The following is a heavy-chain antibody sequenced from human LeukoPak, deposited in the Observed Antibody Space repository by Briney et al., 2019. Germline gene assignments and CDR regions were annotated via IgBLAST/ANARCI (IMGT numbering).Heavy chain of an antibody. J-gene: IGHJ3*02. CDR1: GGSISSYY. Sequence: SETLSLTCTVSGGSISSYYWSWIRQPPGKGLEWIGYIYYSGSTNSNPSLKSRVTISVDTSRNHLSLKLSSVTAADTAVYYCARHGGVVRGEGSDAFDIWGQGTMVTVSS. CDR3: ARHGGVVRGEGSDAFDI. V-gene: IGHV4-59*08. CDR2: IYYSGST. D-gene: IGHD3-10*01.